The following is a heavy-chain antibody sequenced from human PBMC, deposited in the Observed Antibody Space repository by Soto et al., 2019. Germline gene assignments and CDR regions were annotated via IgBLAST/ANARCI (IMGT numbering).Heavy chain of an antibody. CDR2: MNPNSGNT. J-gene: IGHJ6*03. CDR1: GYTFTSYD. D-gene: IGHD3-3*01. CDR3: ARGRFLEWSPETYYYYYYMDV. Sequence: ASVKVSCKASGYTFTSYDINWVRQATGQGLEWMGWMNPNSGNTGYAQKFQGRVTMTRNTSISTAYMELSSLRSEDMAVYYCARGRFLEWSPETYYYYYYMDVWGKGTTVTVSS. V-gene: IGHV1-8*01.